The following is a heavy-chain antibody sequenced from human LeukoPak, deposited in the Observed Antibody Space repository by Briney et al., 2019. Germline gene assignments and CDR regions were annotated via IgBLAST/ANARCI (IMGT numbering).Heavy chain of an antibody. V-gene: IGHV4-61*02. J-gene: IGHJ4*02. Sequence: SETLSLTCTVSGGSISSGSYFWSWIRQSAGKGLEWIGRIYTSGSTNYNPSLKSRVTISVDTAKNQFSLKLSSVTAADTAVYYCARSSFGGIIVIPAGYWGQGILVTVSS. CDR1: GGSISSGSYF. CDR3: ARSSFGGIIVIPAGY. CDR2: IYTSGST. D-gene: IGHD3-16*02.